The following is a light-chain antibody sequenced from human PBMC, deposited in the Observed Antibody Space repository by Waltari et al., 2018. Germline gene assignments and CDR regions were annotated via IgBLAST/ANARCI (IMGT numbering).Light chain of an antibody. CDR1: SSDVGGYHY. Sequence: QSALTQPASVSGSPGKSIPIPCTGTSSDVGGYHYVSWYQQHPGKAPKLMIYDVSNRPSGVSNRFSGSKSGNTASLTISGLQAEDEAYYYCSSYISSSTLELFGGGTSLTVL. CDR2: DVS. CDR3: SSYISSSTLEL. V-gene: IGLV2-14*03. J-gene: IGLJ2*01.